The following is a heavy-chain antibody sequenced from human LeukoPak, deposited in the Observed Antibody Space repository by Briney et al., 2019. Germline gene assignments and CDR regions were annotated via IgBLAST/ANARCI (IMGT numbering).Heavy chain of an antibody. J-gene: IGHJ4*02. Sequence: PGGSLRLSCAASGFTFDDYGMHWVRQAPGKGLEWVAFIRYDGSNKYYADSVKGRFTISRDNSKNTLYLQMNSLRAEDTAVYYCARVYSGYSSRWGQGTLVTVSS. CDR1: GFTFDDYG. D-gene: IGHD6-13*01. V-gene: IGHV3-30*02. CDR2: IRYDGSNK. CDR3: ARVYSGYSSR.